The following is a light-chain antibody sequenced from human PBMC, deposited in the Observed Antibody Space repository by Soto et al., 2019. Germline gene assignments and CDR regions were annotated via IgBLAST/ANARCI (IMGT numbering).Light chain of an antibody. CDR2: KAS. Sequence: DIQMTQSPSTLPASVGDRVTITCRASQNINSWLAWYQQKPGKSPKLLIYKASSLKSGVPSRFSGSGSGTEFMFTISSLQPEDFATYYCQQYSTYPSWTFGQGTKVEIK. V-gene: IGKV1-5*03. CDR3: QQYSTYPSWT. CDR1: QNINSW. J-gene: IGKJ1*01.